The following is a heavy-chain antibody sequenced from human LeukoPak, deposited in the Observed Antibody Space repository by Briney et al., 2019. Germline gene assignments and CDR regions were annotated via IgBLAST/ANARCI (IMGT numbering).Heavy chain of an antibody. V-gene: IGHV3-48*03. J-gene: IGHJ5*02. CDR1: GFTFSNYE. CDR3: AREEVRVLVRWLDP. Sequence: GGSLRLSCAASGFTFSNYEMNWVRQAPGKGLEWVSYISSSGSTVYYADSVRGRFTISRDNAKNSLYLQMNSLRAEDTAVYYCAREEVRVLVRWLDPWGQGTLVTVSS. D-gene: IGHD2-21*01. CDR2: ISSSGSTV.